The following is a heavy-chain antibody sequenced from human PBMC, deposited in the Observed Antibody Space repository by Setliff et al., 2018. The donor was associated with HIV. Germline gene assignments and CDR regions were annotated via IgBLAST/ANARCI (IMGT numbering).Heavy chain of an antibody. CDR1: GGTFSSYA. Sequence: GASVKVSCKASGGTFSSYAIGWVRQAPGQGLEWMGGIIPILGIANYAQKFQGRVTITTDTSATTVYMEVSSLTSEDTAMYYCATIREYYYDSSGQEYFQHWGHGTLVTVSS. CDR3: ATIREYYYDSSGQEYFQH. D-gene: IGHD3-22*01. CDR2: IIPILGIA. J-gene: IGHJ1*01. V-gene: IGHV1-69*10.